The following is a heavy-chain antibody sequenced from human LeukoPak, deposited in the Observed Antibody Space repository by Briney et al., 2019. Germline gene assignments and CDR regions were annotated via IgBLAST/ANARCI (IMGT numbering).Heavy chain of an antibody. Sequence: SVKVSCKASGFTFTSPAMQWVRQARGQRLEWIGWIVVGSGNTNYAQKFQERVTITRDMSTSTAYMELSSLRSEDTAVYYCAAAPGRHCSSTSCYAGDWFDPWGQGTLVTVSS. CDR3: AAAPGRHCSSTSCYAGDWFDP. J-gene: IGHJ5*02. CDR1: GFTFTSPA. D-gene: IGHD2-2*01. V-gene: IGHV1-58*02. CDR2: IVVGSGNT.